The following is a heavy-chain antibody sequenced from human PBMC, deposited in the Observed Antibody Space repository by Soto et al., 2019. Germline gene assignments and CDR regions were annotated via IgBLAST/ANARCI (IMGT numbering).Heavy chain of an antibody. CDR1: GGTFSSYA. J-gene: IGHJ5*02. CDR2: IIPIFGTA. CDR3: ARTYYYDSSGYYYWFDP. Sequence: QVQLVQSGAEVKKPGSSVKVSCKASGGTFSSYAISWVRQAPGQGLEWMGGIIPIFGTANYAQKFQGRVTITADESTSTAYMELSSLRSEATAVYYCARTYYYDSSGYYYWFDPWGQGTLVTVSS. V-gene: IGHV1-69*12. D-gene: IGHD3-22*01.